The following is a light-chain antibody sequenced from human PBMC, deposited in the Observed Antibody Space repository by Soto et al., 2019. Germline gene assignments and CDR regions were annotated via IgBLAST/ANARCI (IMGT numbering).Light chain of an antibody. CDR2: WAS. V-gene: IGKV4-1*01. J-gene: IGKJ1*01. CDR3: QQYYSTPQT. CDR1: QSVLYSSNNKNY. Sequence: DIVMTQSPDSLAVSLGERATINCKSSQSVLYSSNNKNYLAWYQQKPGQPPKLLIYWASTRESGVPARFSGSGSGTDFTLTISSLQAEDVAVYYCQQYYSTPQTFGQGTKVEIQ.